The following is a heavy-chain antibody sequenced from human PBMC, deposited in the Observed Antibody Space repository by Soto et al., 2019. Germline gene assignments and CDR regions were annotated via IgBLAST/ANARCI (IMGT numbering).Heavy chain of an antibody. V-gene: IGHV3-23*01. Sequence: EVQVLESGGGLVQPGGSLRLSCVVSGFTFNKSAMSWVRQAPGEGLEWVSAMRGRGGSTYYADSVKGRFTLSRDISKNTLFLQMSGLRAEDTAVYYCATEHDDYYLLDVWGQGTTVTVSS. CDR2: MRGRGGST. CDR1: GFTFNKSA. J-gene: IGHJ6*02. CDR3: ATEHDDYYLLDV.